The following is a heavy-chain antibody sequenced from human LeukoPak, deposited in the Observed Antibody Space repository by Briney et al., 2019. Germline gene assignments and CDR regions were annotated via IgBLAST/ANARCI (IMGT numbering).Heavy chain of an antibody. J-gene: IGHJ6*03. Sequence: SETLSLTCTVSGGSISSGSSYWSWIRQPAGKGLEWIVRIYTSGSTNYNPSLKSRVTISVDTSKNQFSLKLSSVTAADTAVYYCARGYSSSSTLYYYYYYMDVWGKGTTVTVSS. D-gene: IGHD6-6*01. CDR3: ARGYSSSSTLYYYYYYMDV. CDR1: GGSISSGSSY. V-gene: IGHV4-61*02. CDR2: IYTSGST.